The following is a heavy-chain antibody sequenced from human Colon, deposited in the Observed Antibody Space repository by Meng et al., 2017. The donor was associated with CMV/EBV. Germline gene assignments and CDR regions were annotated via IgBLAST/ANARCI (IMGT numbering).Heavy chain of an antibody. J-gene: IGHJ4*02. V-gene: IGHV1-18*01. CDR3: VRDRRLYFLMGEYFLDH. D-gene: IGHD2/OR15-2a*01. CDR2: VSGYDGDT. CDR1: GFTLSNNG. Sequence: ASVKVSCKASGFTLSNNGVTWLRQAPGQGLELVGWVSGYDGDTKHVQKFQGRVTLTADTSTNTAYLELRTRRADDAAVYYCVRDRRLYFLMGEYFLDHWGQGTLVTVSS.